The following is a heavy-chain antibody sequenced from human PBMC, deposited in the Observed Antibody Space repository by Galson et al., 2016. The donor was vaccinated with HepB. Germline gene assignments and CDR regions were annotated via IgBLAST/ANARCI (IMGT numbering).Heavy chain of an antibody. Sequence: SLRLSCAASGFTFSTYAMRWVRQAPGKGLEWVSAISHTSGNTYYADSVKGRFTISRDNAKNSLYLQINSLRAEDADVYYCAKVSRRDYALPYFDYWGQGTLVTVSS. V-gene: IGHV3-23*01. CDR2: ISHTSGNT. J-gene: IGHJ4*02. CDR3: AKVSRRDYALPYFDY. CDR1: GFTFSTYA. D-gene: IGHD4/OR15-4a*01.